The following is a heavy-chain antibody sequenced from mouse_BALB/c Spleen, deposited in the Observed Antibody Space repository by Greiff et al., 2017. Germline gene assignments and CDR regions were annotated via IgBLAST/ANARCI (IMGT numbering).Heavy chain of an antibody. Sequence: EVKLVESGGGLVQPGGSLRLSCATSGFTFTDYYMSWVRQPPGKALEWLGFIRNKANGYTTEYSASVKGRFTISRDNSQSILYLQMNTLRAEDSATYYCARDTARYYFDYWGQGTTLTVSS. D-gene: IGHD1-2*01. CDR1: GFTFTDYY. J-gene: IGHJ2*01. CDR2: IRNKANGYTT. CDR3: ARDTARYYFDY. V-gene: IGHV7-3*02.